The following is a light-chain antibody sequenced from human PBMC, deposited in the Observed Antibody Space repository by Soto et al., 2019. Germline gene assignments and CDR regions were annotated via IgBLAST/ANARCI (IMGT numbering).Light chain of an antibody. Sequence: EIVLTQSPATLSLSPGERATLSCRARQSVSSYLAWYHQKPGQAPRLLIHGASNRAAGIPDRFSGSGSGTDFTLTISRLEPEDFAVYYCHQYGRSPRTFGQGTKVEFK. J-gene: IGKJ1*01. CDR2: GAS. V-gene: IGKV3-20*01. CDR3: HQYGRSPRT. CDR1: QSVSSY.